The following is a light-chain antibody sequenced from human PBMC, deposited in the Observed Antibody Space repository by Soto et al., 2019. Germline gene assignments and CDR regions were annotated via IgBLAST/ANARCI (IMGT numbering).Light chain of an antibody. J-gene: IGLJ1*01. Sequence: QSALTQPASVSGSPGQSITISCTGTSSDVGTYTLVSWYQQHPGKAPKLVIYEVNKRPAGVSKRFSGSKSGDTASLTISGLQAEDEPDYYCSSYAGAITFYVFGTGTKLTVL. CDR1: SSDVGTYTL. CDR3: SSYAGAITFYV. V-gene: IGLV2-23*02. CDR2: EVN.